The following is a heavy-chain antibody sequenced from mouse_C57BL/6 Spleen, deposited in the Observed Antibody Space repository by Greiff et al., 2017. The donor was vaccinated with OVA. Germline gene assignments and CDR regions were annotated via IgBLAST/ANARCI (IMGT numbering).Heavy chain of an antibody. CDR3: ARTVYYYGSSPSFDY. V-gene: IGHV1-77*01. Sequence: VQLQQSGAELVKPGASVKISCKASGYTFTDYYINWVKQRPGQGLEWIGKIGPGSGSTYYNEKFKGKATLTADKSSSPAYMQLSSLTSEDSAVYFCARTVYYYGSSPSFDYWGQGTTLTVSS. CDR1: GYTFTDYY. J-gene: IGHJ2*01. CDR2: IGPGSGST. D-gene: IGHD1-1*01.